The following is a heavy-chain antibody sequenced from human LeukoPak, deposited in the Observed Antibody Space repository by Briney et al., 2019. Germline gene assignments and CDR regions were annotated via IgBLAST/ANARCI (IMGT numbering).Heavy chain of an antibody. CDR2: INPDESST. CDR3: ARGGLEPVDY. D-gene: IGHD1-1*01. J-gene: IGHJ4*02. Sequence: GGSLRLSCAASGFTFSTYWMHWIRQAPGKGLVWVSRINPDESSTSYADSVKGRFTISRDNAKNTLYLQLNSLRDDDTAVYYCARGGLEPVDYWGQGTLVTVSS. V-gene: IGHV3-74*01. CDR1: GFTFSTYW.